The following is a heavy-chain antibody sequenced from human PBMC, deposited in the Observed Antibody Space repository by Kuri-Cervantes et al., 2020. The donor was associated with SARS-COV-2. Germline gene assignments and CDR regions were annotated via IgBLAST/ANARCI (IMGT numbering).Heavy chain of an antibody. CDR1: GGSISSSSYY. CDR2: IYYSGST. D-gene: IGHD2-2*02. V-gene: IGHV4-39*07. CDR3: ARGMDIVVVPAAIEGGGWYYYMDV. J-gene: IGHJ6*03. Sequence: SETLSLTCTVSGGSISSSSYYWGWIRQPPGKGLEWIGSIYYSGSTYYNPSLKSRVTISVDTSKNQFSLKLSSVTAADTAVYYCARGMDIVVVPAAIEGGGWYYYMDVWGKGTTVTVSS.